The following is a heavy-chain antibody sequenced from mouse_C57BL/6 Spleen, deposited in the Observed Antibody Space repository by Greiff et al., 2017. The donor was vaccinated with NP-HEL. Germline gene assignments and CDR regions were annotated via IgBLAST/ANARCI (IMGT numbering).Heavy chain of an antibody. V-gene: IGHV1-55*01. Sequence: QVQLQQPGAELVKPGASVKMSCKASGYTFTSYWITWVKQRPGQGLEWIGDIYPGSGSTNYNEKFKSKATLTVDTSSSTASMQLSSLTSEDSAVYYCARETRGDYYARDYWGQGTSVTVSS. J-gene: IGHJ4*01. CDR2: IYPGSGST. CDR3: ARETRGDYYARDY. CDR1: GYTFTSYW.